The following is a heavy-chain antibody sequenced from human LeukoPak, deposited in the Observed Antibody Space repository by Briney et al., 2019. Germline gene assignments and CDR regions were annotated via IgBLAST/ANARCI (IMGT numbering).Heavy chain of an antibody. V-gene: IGHV3-23*01. D-gene: IGHD6-19*01. J-gene: IGHJ4*02. CDR2: ISGSGGST. CDR1: GFTFSSYW. Sequence: GGSLRLSCAASGFTFSSYWMNWVRQAPGKGLEWVSAISGSGGSTYYADSVKGRFTISRDNSKNTLYLQMNSLRAEDTAVYYCAKSSGWKPYYFDYWGQGTLVTVSS. CDR3: AKSSGWKPYYFDY.